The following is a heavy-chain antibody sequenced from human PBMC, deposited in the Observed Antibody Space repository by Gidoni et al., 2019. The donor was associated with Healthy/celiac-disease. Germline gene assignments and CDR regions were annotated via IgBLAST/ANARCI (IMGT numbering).Heavy chain of an antibody. CDR3: TTPLRNYYDSTDAFDI. V-gene: IGHV3-15*01. CDR2: IKSKTDGGTT. J-gene: IGHJ3*02. D-gene: IGHD3-22*01. Sequence: EVQLVESGGGLVKPGGSLRLSCAASGFTFSNAWMSWVRQAPGKGLEWVGRIKSKTDGGTTDYAAPVKGRFTISRDDSKNTLYLQMNSLKTEDTAVYYCTTPLRNYYDSTDAFDIWGQGTMVTVSS. CDR1: GFTFSNAW.